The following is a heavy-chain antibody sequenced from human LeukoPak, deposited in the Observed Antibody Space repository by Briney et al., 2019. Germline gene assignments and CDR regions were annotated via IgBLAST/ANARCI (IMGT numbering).Heavy chain of an antibody. Sequence: QFGGSLRLSCAASGFTFSSYAMSWVRQAPGKGLEWVSAISGSGGSTYYADSVKGRFTISRDNSKNTLYLQMNSLRAEDTAVYYCAKGYLAWDKLVLFYFDYWGQGTLVTVSS. CDR1: GFTFSSYA. CDR2: ISGSGGST. J-gene: IGHJ4*02. V-gene: IGHV3-23*01. CDR3: AKGYLAWDKLVLFYFDY. D-gene: IGHD6-6*01.